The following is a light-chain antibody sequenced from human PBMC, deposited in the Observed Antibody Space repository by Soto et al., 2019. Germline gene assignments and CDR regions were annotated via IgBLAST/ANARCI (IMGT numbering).Light chain of an antibody. Sequence: ERGRTQSPNTLSVAPGERATLTCRAGQGVTTNFAWYQQKSGQSPRLLIYDVSIRATGVPARFSATGSETDFTLTISGLQSGDSAVYFCQQYNNWPFSFGQGTRLEIK. J-gene: IGKJ5*01. CDR1: QGVTTN. V-gene: IGKV3-15*01. CDR3: QQYNNWPFS. CDR2: DVS.